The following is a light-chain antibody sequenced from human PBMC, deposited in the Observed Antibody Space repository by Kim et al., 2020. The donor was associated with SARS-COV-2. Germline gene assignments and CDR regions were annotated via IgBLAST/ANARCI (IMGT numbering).Light chain of an antibody. CDR2: GAS. CDR3: QQYDSSPRQQMYP. J-gene: IGKJ2*01. CDR1: QSVSSSY. V-gene: IGKV3-20*01. Sequence: EIVLTQSPGTLSLSPGERATLSCRASQSVSSSYLAWYQQKPGQAPRLLIYGASSRATGIPDRFSGSGSGTDFTLTISRLEPEDFAVYSCQQYDSSPRQQMYPFGQKTKLAI.